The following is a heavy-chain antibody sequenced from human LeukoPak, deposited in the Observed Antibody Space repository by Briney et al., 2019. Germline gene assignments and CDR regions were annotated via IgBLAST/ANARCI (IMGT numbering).Heavy chain of an antibody. Sequence: SVSGGSTFYAASVNGRFTISRDNSKNTLYLQMNSLRAEDTAVYYCAKGDCSSTTCCAIFDSWGQGTLVTVSS. CDR3: AKGDCSSTTCCAIFDS. V-gene: IGHV3-23*01. D-gene: IGHD2-2*01. CDR2: SVSGGST. J-gene: IGHJ4*02.